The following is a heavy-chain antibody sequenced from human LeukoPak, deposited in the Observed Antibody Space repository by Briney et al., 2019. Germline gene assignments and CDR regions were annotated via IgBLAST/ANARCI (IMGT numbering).Heavy chain of an antibody. V-gene: IGHV3-33*01. J-gene: IGHJ4*02. CDR1: GFTFSSYG. CDR3: ARRDTAMAALDY. CDR2: IWYDGSNK. D-gene: IGHD5-18*01. Sequence: SGGSLRLSCAASGFTFSSYGMHWVRQAPGKGLEWVAVIWYDGSNKYYADSVKGRFTISRDNSKNTLYLQMNSLRAEDTAVYYCARRDTAMAALDYWGQGTLVTVSS.